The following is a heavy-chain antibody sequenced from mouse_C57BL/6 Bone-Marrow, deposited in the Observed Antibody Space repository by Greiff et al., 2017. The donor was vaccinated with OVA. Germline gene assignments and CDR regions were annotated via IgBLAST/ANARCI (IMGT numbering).Heavy chain of an antibody. Sequence: QVQLKESGPELVKPGASVKISCKASGYAFSSSWMNWVKQRPGQGLEWIGRIYPGDGDTNYNGKFKGKATLTADKSSSTAYMQLSSLTSEDSAVYFCARYSYYDLYYAMDYWGQGTSVTVSS. J-gene: IGHJ4*01. CDR2: IYPGDGDT. CDR3: ARYSYYDLYYAMDY. D-gene: IGHD1-1*01. CDR1: GYAFSSSW. V-gene: IGHV1-82*01.